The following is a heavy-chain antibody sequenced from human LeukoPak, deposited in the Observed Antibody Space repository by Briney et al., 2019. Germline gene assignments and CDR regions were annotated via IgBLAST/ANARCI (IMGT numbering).Heavy chain of an antibody. CDR1: GGTSSSYA. CDR2: IIPIFGTA. CDR3: ARPGGGYCSSTSCSLYYYYGMDV. J-gene: IGHJ6*02. V-gene: IGHV1-69*01. Sequence: GASVKVSCKASGGTSSSYAISWVRQAPGQGLEWMGGIIPIFGTANYAQKFQGRVTITANESTSTAYMELSSLRSEDTAVYYCARPGGGYCSSTSCSLYYYYGMDVWGQGTTVTVSS. D-gene: IGHD2-2*01.